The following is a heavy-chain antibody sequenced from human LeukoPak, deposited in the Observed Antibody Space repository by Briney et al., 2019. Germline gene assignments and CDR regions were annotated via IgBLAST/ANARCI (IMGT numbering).Heavy chain of an antibody. CDR2: IKQDGSEK. Sequence: GGSLRLSCAASGFTFSSYWMSWVRQAPGKGLERVANIKQDGSEKYYVDSVKGRFTISRDNAKNSLYLQMNSLRAEDTALYYCAKGNKYYYDSSGSGFDYWGQGTLVTVSS. J-gene: IGHJ4*02. V-gene: IGHV3-7*03. D-gene: IGHD3-22*01. CDR1: GFTFSSYW. CDR3: AKGNKYYYDSSGSGFDY.